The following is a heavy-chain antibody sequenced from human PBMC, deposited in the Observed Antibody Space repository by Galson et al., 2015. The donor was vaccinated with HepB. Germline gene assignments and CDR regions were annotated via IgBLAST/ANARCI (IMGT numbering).Heavy chain of an antibody. CDR1: GASISSGNYY. D-gene: IGHD3-10*01. CDR2: ISNSGST. V-gene: IGHV4-61*02. Sequence: TLSLTCTVSGASISSGNYYWSWIRQPAGKGLEWIGRISNSGSTNYNPSLESRVTMSVDTSKNQFSLKLSSVTAADTAVYYCARDSHGTGSPHYHMDVWGKGTTVTVSS. J-gene: IGHJ6*03. CDR3: ARDSHGTGSPHYHMDV.